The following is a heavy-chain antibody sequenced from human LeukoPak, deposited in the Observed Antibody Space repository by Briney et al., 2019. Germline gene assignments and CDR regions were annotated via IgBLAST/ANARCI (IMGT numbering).Heavy chain of an antibody. D-gene: IGHD5-18*01. Sequence: GGSLRLSCAPAAFTFSIYTSDWVRQTPGKGLEWVSTISGNGGSTYYADSVKGRFTIYRDNSRNTLDLQMKSLRAEDTAVYFCSINTVQTSEYSYGYHSWGQGTLVIVPS. V-gene: IGHV3-23*01. J-gene: IGHJ4*02. CDR3: SINTVQTSEYSYGYHS. CDR2: ISGNGGST. CDR1: AFTFSIYT.